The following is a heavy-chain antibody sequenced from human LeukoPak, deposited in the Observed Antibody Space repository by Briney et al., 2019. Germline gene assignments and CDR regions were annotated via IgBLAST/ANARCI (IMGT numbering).Heavy chain of an antibody. Sequence: KPGGSLRLSCAASGFTFSSSSMNWVRQAPGKGLEWVRRIKSKRDGGTADYGAPVKGRFIISRDDSQNTFYVQMYNLKYEDTAVYYCTTDRLWKFDQWGLGTLVTVSS. J-gene: IGHJ5*02. V-gene: IGHV3-15*01. D-gene: IGHD1-1*01. CDR1: GFTFSSSS. CDR3: TTDRLWKFDQ. CDR2: IKSKRDGGTA.